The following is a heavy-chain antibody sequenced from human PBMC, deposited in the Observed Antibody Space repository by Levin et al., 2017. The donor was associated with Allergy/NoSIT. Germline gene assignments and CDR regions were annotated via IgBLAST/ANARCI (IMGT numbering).Heavy chain of an antibody. CDR1: GFTFRSYE. D-gene: IGHD1/OR15-1a*01. J-gene: IGHJ6*02. CDR3: ARDNKDESDSRTYYYYYGMDV. Sequence: PGGSLRLSCAASGFTFRSYEMNWVRQAPGKGLEWISYISSSGSTKLYADPVKGRFTIFRDNAENSLYLQMNSLRSDDTAVYFCARDNKDESDSRTYYYYYGMDVWGQGTTVTVS. CDR2: ISSSGSTK. V-gene: IGHV3-48*03.